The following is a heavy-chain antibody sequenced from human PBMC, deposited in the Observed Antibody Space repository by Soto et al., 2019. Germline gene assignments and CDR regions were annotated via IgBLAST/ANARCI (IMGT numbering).Heavy chain of an antibody. CDR3: AKYEYMYKYFDY. J-gene: IGHJ4*02. CDR1: GFTFSDYY. Sequence: LRLSCAASGFTFSDYYMSWIRQAPGKGLEWVSYISSSGSTIYYADSVKGRFTISRDNAKNSLYLQMNSLRAEDTAVYYCAKYEYMYKYFDYWGQGTLVTVSS. D-gene: IGHD3-16*01. V-gene: IGHV3-11*01. CDR2: ISSSGSTI.